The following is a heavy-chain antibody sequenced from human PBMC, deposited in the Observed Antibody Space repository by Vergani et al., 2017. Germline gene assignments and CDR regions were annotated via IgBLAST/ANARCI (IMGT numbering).Heavy chain of an antibody. CDR1: GFTFSRYS. V-gene: IGHV3-21*01. CDR2: ISSSSTYI. J-gene: IGHJ4*02. Sequence: EVQLVESGGGLVKPGGSLRLSCAASGFTFSRYSMNWVRQAPGKGLEWVSSISSSSTYIYYADSVKGRFTISRDNAKNSLYLQMNSLRAEDTAVYYCASARLLPAAHYYFDYWGQVTLVTFAS. CDR3: ASARLLPAAHYYFDY. D-gene: IGHD2-2*01.